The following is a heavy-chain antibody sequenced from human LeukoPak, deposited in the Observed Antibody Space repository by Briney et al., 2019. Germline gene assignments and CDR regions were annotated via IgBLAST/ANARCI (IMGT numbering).Heavy chain of an antibody. CDR2: IYPGDSHT. CDR1: GYSFTNYW. Sequence: GESLKISCKASGYSFTNYWIAWVRQMPGKGLEWMGIIYPGDSHTRYSPSFQGQVTISADKSINTAYLRWRSLEASDTAMYYCARGRGATVITNFDYWGQGTLVTVSS. V-gene: IGHV5-51*01. CDR3: ARGRGATVITNFDY. J-gene: IGHJ4*02. D-gene: IGHD4-23*01.